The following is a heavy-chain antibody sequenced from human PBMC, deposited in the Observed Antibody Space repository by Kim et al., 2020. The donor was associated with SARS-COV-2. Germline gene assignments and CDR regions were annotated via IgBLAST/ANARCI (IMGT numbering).Heavy chain of an antibody. CDR1: GFTFSNAW. J-gene: IGHJ5*02. D-gene: IGHD3-10*01. CDR2: SKSKTDGGTT. Sequence: GGSLRLSCAASGFTFSNAWMSWVRQAPGKGLEWDGRSKSKTDGGTTDYAAPVKGRFTISRDDSKNTLYLQMNSLKTEDTAVYYCTTDVRVLLWFGELPNNWFDPWGQATLVTVSS. V-gene: IGHV3-15*01. CDR3: TTDVRVLLWFGELPNNWFDP.